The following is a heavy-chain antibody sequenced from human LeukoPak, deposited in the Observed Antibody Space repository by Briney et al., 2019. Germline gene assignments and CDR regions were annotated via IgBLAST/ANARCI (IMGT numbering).Heavy chain of an antibody. V-gene: IGHV4-39*01. Sequence: SETLSLTCTVSGGSITSSSHYWGWIRQPPGKGLEWIGSIYYSGSTYYNPSLKSRVTISVDTSKNQFSLKLTSVTASDTAVYYCARPAEVTAIQPFDYWGQRTLVTVSS. CDR1: GGSITSSSHY. CDR2: IYYSGST. J-gene: IGHJ4*02. D-gene: IGHD2-21*02. CDR3: ARPAEVTAIQPFDY.